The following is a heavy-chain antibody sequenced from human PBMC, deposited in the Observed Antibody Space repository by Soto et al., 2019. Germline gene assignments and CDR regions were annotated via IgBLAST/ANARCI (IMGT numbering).Heavy chain of an antibody. D-gene: IGHD2-15*01. CDR3: ARGGEGYCSGGSCYGSYCYYYMDV. J-gene: IGHJ6*03. V-gene: IGHV1-69*02. Sequence: QVQLVQSGGEVKKPGSSVKVSCKASGGTFSSYTISWVRQAPGQGLEWMGRIIPILGIANYAQKCQGRVTITADKSTSTANMGRSSLRCEDTAVYYCARGGEGYCSGGSCYGSYCYYYMDVWGKGTTVTVSS. CDR1: GGTFSSYT. CDR2: IIPILGIA.